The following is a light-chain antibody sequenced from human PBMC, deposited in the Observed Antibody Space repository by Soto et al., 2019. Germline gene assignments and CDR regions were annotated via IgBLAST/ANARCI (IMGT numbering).Light chain of an antibody. J-gene: IGLJ3*02. Sequence: QSALTQPASVSGSPGQSITISCTGSNSDVGSYNLVSWYQQHPGQAPKLMIYEGSKRPSGVSNRLSGSKSGNTASLTTSGLQAEDEADYYCCSYAGSSVWVFGGGTKVTVL. CDR2: EGS. CDR3: CSYAGSSVWV. V-gene: IGLV2-23*01. CDR1: NSDVGSYNL.